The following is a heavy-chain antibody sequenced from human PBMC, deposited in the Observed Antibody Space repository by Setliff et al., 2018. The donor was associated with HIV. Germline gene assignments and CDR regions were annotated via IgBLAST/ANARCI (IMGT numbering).Heavy chain of an antibody. CDR1: GDFISSTDSY. J-gene: IGHJ4*02. D-gene: IGHD2-15*01. Sequence: SETLSLTCIVSGDFISSTDSYWGWIRQPPGKGLEWIGSVYYAGGSYYNPSLKSRITMSVDTSKTQLSLKLSAVTAADTAVYYCASQYCSAGSCFSDYWGQGTMVTVSS. V-gene: IGHV4-39*01. CDR2: VYYAGGS. CDR3: ASQYCSAGSCFSDY.